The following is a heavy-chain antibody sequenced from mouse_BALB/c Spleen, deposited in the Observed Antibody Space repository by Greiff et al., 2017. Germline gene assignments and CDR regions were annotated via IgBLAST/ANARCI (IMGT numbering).Heavy chain of an antibody. V-gene: IGHV7-1*02. CDR1: GFTFSDFY. Sequence: DVKLVESGGGLVQPGGSLRLSCATSGFTFSDFYMEWVRQPPGKRLEWIAASRNKANDYTTEYSASVKGRFIVSRDTSQSILYLQMNALRAEDTAIYYCARDAWDGSWFFDVWGAGTTVTVSS. CDR3: ARDAWDGSWFFDV. CDR2: SRNKANDYTT. J-gene: IGHJ1*01. D-gene: IGHD4-1*01.